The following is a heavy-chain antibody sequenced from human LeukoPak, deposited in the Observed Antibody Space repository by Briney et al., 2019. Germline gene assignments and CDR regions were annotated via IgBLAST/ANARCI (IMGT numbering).Heavy chain of an antibody. CDR2: LDPEDGEA. V-gene: IGHV1-24*01. CDR3: ATRNFGDYGAFDI. Sequence: ASVKVSCKVSGYTLSDLAMHWVRQAPGKGLEWMGGLDPEDGEAIYAQPLQGRVTMTEDTSTDTAYMELSSLRSEDPAVYYCATRNFGDYGAFDIWGPGTMVTVSS. CDR1: GYTLSDLA. D-gene: IGHD4-17*01. J-gene: IGHJ3*02.